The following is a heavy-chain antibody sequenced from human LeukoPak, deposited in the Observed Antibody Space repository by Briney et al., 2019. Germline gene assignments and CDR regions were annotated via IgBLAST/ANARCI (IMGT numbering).Heavy chain of an antibody. CDR3: ARAPSSGWSVGYFDY. CDR1: GGSISSGSYY. CDR2: IYTSGST. D-gene: IGHD6-19*01. Sequence: SETLSLTCTVSGGSISSGSYYWSWIRQPAGKGLEWIGRIYTSGSTNYNPSLKSRVTISVDKSKNQFSLKLSSVTAADTAVYYCARAPSSGWSVGYFDYWGQGTLVTVSS. J-gene: IGHJ4*02. V-gene: IGHV4-61*02.